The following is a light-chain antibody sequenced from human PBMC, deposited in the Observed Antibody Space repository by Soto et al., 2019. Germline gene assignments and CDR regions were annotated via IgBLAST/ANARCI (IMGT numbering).Light chain of an antibody. CDR2: AAS. J-gene: IGKJ2*01. CDR3: QQLHTYPYT. V-gene: IGKV1-9*01. CDR1: QGISSF. Sequence: DIQLTQSPSFLSASVGDRVTITCRASQGISSFLAWYQQKPGGTPKLLIYAASTLQSGVLSRFSGSGSGTDFTLTITSLQPEDFATYYCQQLHTYPYTFGQGTKLEIK.